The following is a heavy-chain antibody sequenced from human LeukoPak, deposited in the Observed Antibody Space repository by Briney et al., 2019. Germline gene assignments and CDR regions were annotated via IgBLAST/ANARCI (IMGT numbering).Heavy chain of an antibody. CDR2: ISSSSFKI. CDR1: EFTFVRYA. Sequence: PGGSLRLSCAASEFTFVRYAINWGRPAPGEGLWRVSYISSSSFKIGYADSVKGRFTISRDNSKNSLYLQMDSLRVEDTAVYYCVRDPSYGSSWYYYMDVWGKGTTVTVSS. CDR3: VRDPSYGSSWYYYMDV. V-gene: IGHV3-48*04. J-gene: IGHJ6*03. D-gene: IGHD6-13*01.